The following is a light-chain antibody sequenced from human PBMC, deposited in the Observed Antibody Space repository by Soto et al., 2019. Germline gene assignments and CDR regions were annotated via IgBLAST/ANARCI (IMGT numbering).Light chain of an antibody. CDR3: QQRAIWPYT. Sequence: EIALTQSPATLSLSPGERATLSCRANRTVFNFLIWYQQKPGQAPRLLIYDASNRATDIPARFSGTGSGTDFRLTISSFEPEDFALYFCQQRAIWPYTFGPGTKLEIK. CDR2: DAS. J-gene: IGKJ2*01. V-gene: IGKV3-11*01. CDR1: RTVFNF.